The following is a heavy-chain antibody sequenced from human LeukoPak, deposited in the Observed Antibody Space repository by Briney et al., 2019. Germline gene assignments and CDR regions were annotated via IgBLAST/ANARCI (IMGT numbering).Heavy chain of an antibody. CDR2: IYYSGST. CDR3: ARVRLSGTYLDAFDI. CDR1: GGSVGSYY. J-gene: IGHJ3*02. V-gene: IGHV4-59*02. Sequence: KSSETLSLTCTVSGGSVGSYYWSWIRQPPGKGLEWIGYIYYSGSTNYNPSLKSRVTISVDTSKNQFSLKLNSITTADTAVYYCARVRLSGTYLDAFDIWGQGTMVTVSS. D-gene: IGHD1-26*01.